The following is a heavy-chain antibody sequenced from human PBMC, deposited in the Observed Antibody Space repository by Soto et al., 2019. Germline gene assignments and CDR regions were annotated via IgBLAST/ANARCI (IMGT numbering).Heavy chain of an antibody. CDR2: IYSGGST. D-gene: IGHD5-18*01. CDR1: GVTVSSNY. Sequence: EVQLVESGGGLVQPGGSLRLSCAASGVTVSSNYMSWVRQAPGKGLEWVSVIYSGGSTYYADSVKGRFTISRDNSKYTLYLQMNSLRAEDTAVYYCAIHGYNYGGGYFDYWGQGTLVTVSS. CDR3: AIHGYNYGGGYFDY. J-gene: IGHJ4*02. V-gene: IGHV3-66*04.